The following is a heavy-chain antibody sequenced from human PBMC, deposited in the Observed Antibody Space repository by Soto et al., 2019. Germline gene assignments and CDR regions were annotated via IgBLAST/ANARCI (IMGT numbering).Heavy chain of an antibody. CDR1: GGSLSGYY. D-gene: IGHD2-21*02. CDR3: ARGRAYCGGDCYPEDAFDI. Sequence: SETLSLTCGVYGGSLSGYYWTWIRQPPGKGLEWIGEINPSGGTKYNPSLKSRVSISVDTSKNHFSLKLSSVTAADTAVYYCARGRAYCGGDCYPEDAFDIWGQGTMVTVSS. V-gene: IGHV4-34*01. CDR2: INPSGGT. J-gene: IGHJ3*02.